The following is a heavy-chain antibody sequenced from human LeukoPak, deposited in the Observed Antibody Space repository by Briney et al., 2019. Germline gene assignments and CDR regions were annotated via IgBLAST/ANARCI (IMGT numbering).Heavy chain of an antibody. V-gene: IGHV3-15*01. CDR1: GFTFRSAW. CDR3: ATEGYCSDGDCYSFDY. CDR2: IKSKTDGGTI. Sequence: GGSLRLSCTASGFTFRSAWLSWVRQAPGKGLEWVGRIKSKTDGGTIDYAAPVKGRFTISRDDSKNTFYLQMNSLKTEDTAVYYCATEGYCSDGDCYSFDYWGQGTLVTLSS. J-gene: IGHJ4*02. D-gene: IGHD2-15*01.